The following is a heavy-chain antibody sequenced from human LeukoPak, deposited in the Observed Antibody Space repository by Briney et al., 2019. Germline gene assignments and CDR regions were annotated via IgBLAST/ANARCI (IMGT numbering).Heavy chain of an antibody. V-gene: IGHV1-8*03. CDR3: AREGSSGDYFDY. CDR1: GYTFTRYD. D-gene: IGHD1-26*01. Sequence: ASVKVSCKASGYTFTRYDINWVRQATGQGLEWMGWMNPKSGNTGHAQKFQGRVTITADESTSTAYMELSSLRSEDTAVYYCAREGSSGDYFDYWGQGTLVTVSS. J-gene: IGHJ4*02. CDR2: MNPKSGNT.